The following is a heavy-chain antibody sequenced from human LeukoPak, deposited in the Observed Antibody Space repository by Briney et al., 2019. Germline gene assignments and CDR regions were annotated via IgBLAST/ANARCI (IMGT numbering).Heavy chain of an antibody. V-gene: IGHV4-34*01. D-gene: IGHD4-17*01. CDR1: GGSFSGYY. J-gene: IGHJ4*02. CDR3: AREDYGDYAFDY. CDR2: INHSGST. Sequence: SETLSLTCAVYGGSFSGYYWSWIRQPPGKGLEWIGEINHSGSTNYNPSLKSRVTISVDTSKNQFSLKLSSVTAADTAVYYCAREDYGDYAFDYWGQGTLVTVSS.